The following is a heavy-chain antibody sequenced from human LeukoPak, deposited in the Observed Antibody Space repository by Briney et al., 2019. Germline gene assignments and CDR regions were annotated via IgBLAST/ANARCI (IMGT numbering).Heavy chain of an antibody. D-gene: IGHD6-25*01. CDR1: GFTFSSYA. CDR2: ISYDGSNK. V-gene: IGHV3-30*04. CDR3: ARDSGGNFDY. J-gene: IGHJ4*02. Sequence: GGSLRLPCAASGFTFSSYAMHWVRQAPGKGLEWVAVISYDGSNKYYADSVKGRFTISRDNSKNTLYLQMNSLRAEDTAVYYCARDSGGNFDYWGQGTLVTVSS.